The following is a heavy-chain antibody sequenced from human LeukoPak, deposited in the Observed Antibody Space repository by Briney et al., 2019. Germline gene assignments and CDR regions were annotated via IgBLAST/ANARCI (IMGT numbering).Heavy chain of an antibody. D-gene: IGHD5-18*01. CDR1: GFTFSSYA. CDR2: ISSNGGST. J-gene: IGHJ4*02. V-gene: IGHV3-64D*06. CDR3: VKSYDKGYFDY. Sequence: GGSLRLSCSASGFTFSSYAMHWVRQAPGKGLEYVSAISSNGGSTYYADSVKGRFTISRDNSKNTLYLQMSSLRAEDTAVYYCVKSYDKGYFDYWGQGTLATVSS.